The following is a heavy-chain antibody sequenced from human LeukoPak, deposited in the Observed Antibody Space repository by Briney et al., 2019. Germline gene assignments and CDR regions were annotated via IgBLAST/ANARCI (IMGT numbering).Heavy chain of an antibody. CDR2: ISPSGDST. Sequence: GGSLRLSCAASGFTFNNYAMNWVRQAPGKGLEWVSHISPSGDSTYYADSVKGRFSISRDSSKNTLSLQMNSLRAEDTAVYYCAKIPKGGYFDSWGQGTLVTVSS. D-gene: IGHD2-2*01. J-gene: IGHJ4*02. CDR3: AKIPKGGYFDS. CDR1: GFTFNNYA. V-gene: IGHV3-23*01.